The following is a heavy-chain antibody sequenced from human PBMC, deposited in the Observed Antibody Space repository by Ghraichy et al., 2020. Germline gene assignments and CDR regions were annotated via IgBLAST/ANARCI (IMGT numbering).Heavy chain of an antibody. J-gene: IGHJ4*01. CDR1: GFAFSSYA. CDR2: ISGSGGST. Sequence: GGSLRLSCAASGFAFSSYAMSWVRQAPGKGLEWVSAISGSGGSTYYADAVKGRFTISRDNSKNTLYLQMNSLRAEDTAVYYCAKYSLFVVVPAAMYGDYWGHGTLVTVSS. D-gene: IGHD2-2*01. V-gene: IGHV3-23*01. CDR3: AKYSLFVVVPAAMYGDY.